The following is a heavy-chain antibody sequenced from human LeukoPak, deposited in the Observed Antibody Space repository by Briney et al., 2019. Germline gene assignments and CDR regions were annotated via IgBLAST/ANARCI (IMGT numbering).Heavy chain of an antibody. J-gene: IGHJ4*02. CDR2: IYPGDSDT. D-gene: IGHD2-15*01. Sequence: GESLKISCKGSGYSLTSYWIGWVRQMPGKGLEWMGIIYPGDSDTRYSPSFQGQVTISADKSISTAYLQWSSLKASDTAMYYCARQIVTCSGGSCYSGEDYWGQGTLVTVSS. CDR1: GYSLTSYW. V-gene: IGHV5-51*01. CDR3: ARQIVTCSGGSCYSGEDY.